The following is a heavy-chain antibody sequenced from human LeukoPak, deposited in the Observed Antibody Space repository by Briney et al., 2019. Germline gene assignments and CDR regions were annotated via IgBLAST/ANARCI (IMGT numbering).Heavy chain of an antibody. J-gene: IGHJ6*02. D-gene: IGHD3-22*01. Sequence: GGSMRLSCAASGLTFSLNCMNWVRQAPGKGLEWVYTISSTSGYMYYADSVKGRFTISRDNAENSLYLQMSSLRAEDTAVYYCARARTYDSSGPYYYYYAMDVWGQGTTVTVSS. CDR1: GLTFSLNC. V-gene: IGHV3-21*01. CDR3: ARARTYDSSGPYYYYYAMDV. CDR2: ISSTSGYM.